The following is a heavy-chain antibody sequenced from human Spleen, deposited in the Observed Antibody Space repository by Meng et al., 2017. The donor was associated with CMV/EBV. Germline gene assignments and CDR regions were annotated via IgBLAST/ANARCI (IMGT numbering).Heavy chain of an antibody. J-gene: IGHJ5*02. D-gene: IGHD1-1*01. CDR3: ARGVRFDP. CDR1: GGSFSAYY. V-gene: IGHV4-34*01. CDR2: INHSGST. Sequence: LSLACAVYGGSFSAYYWSWLRQPPGKGLEWIGEINHSGSTTYNPSLKSRVTISVDTSKNQFSLTLSSVTAADTAVYYCARGVRFDPWGQGTLVTVSS.